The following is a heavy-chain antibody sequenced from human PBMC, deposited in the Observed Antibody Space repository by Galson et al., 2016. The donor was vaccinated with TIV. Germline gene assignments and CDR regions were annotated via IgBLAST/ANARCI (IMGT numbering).Heavy chain of an antibody. V-gene: IGHV3-30*04. CDR1: GFTFSSYG. Sequence: SLRLSCAASGFTFSSYGLHWVRQAPGKGLEWVAFISYDGSDINYADSVKGRFTISRDKSKNTLYLQMNSLRPEDTDVYFCARVFASYNLDYWGQGTLVTLSS. CDR2: ISYDGSDI. J-gene: IGHJ4*02. D-gene: IGHD1-1*01. CDR3: ARVFASYNLDY.